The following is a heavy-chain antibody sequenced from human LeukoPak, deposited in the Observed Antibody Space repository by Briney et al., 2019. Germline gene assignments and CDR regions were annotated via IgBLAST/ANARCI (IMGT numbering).Heavy chain of an antibody. V-gene: IGHV3-30*03. CDR2: ISYDGSNK. J-gene: IGHJ4*02. D-gene: IGHD4-17*01. Sequence: PGGSLRLSCAASGFTFSSYGIHWVRQAPGKGLEWVAIISYDGSNKYYADSVKGRFTISRDNSKNTLYLQMNSLRAEDTAVYYCARVSPNTVTTLQYFDYWGQGTLVTVSS. CDR3: ARVSPNTVTTLQYFDY. CDR1: GFTFSSYG.